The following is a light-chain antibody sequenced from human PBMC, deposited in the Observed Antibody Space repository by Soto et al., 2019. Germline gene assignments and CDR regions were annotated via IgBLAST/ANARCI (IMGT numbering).Light chain of an antibody. Sequence: QSALTQPASVSGSPGQSITISCTGTSSDVGGYNYVSWYQQHPGKAPKLMIYDVSNRPSGVSNRFSGSKSGNTASLTIFGLQAEDEADYSCSSYTSSSTLGVFGTGTKVTVL. CDR1: SSDVGGYNY. CDR2: DVS. CDR3: SSYTSSSTLGV. V-gene: IGLV2-14*01. J-gene: IGLJ1*01.